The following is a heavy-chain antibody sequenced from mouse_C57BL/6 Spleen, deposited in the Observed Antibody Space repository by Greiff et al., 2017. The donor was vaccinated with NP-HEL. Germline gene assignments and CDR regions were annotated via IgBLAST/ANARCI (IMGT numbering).Heavy chain of an antibody. CDR1: GYTFTSYW. V-gene: IGHV1-59*01. D-gene: IGHD3-2*02. CDR2: IDPSDSYT. CDR3: ARGTAQGGYFDY. J-gene: IGHJ2*01. Sequence: QVQLQQPGAELVRPGTSVKLSCKASGYTFTSYWMHWVKQRPGQGLEWIGVIDPSDSYTNYNQKFKGKATLTVDTSSSTAYMQLSSLTSEDSAVYYCARGTAQGGYFDYWGQGTTLTVSS.